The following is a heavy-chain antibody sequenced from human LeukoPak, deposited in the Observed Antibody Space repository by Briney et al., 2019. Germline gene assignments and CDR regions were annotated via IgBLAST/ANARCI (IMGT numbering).Heavy chain of an antibody. J-gene: IGHJ4*02. CDR3: AILGEYCSSTSCHHDY. CDR1: GFTLSSYS. D-gene: IGHD2-2*01. V-gene: IGHV3-21*01. CDR2: ISSSSSYI. Sequence: PGGSLRLSCAASGFTLSSYSMNWVRQAPGKGLEWVSSISSSSSYIYYADSVKGRFTISRDNAKNSLYLQMNSLRAEDTAVYYCAILGEYCSSTSCHHDYWGQGTLVTVSS.